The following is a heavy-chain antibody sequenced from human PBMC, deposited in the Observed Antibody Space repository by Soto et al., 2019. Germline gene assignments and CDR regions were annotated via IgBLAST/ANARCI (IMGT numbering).Heavy chain of an antibody. Sequence: QVQLVESGGGVVQPGRSLRLSCAASGFTFSSYGIHWVRQAPGKGLEWVAVIWYDGSNKYYADSVKGRFTISRDNSKNTLYLQMNSLRAEDTAVYYCAREIVATIDYWGQGTLVTVSS. CDR3: AREIVATIDY. V-gene: IGHV3-33*01. J-gene: IGHJ4*02. CDR1: GFTFSSYG. CDR2: IWYDGSNK. D-gene: IGHD5-12*01.